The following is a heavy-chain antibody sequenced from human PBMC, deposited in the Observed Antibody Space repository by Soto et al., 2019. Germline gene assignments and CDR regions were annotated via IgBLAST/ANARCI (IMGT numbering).Heavy chain of an antibody. CDR3: AREGVYCSSTSCNYYYYYGMDV. Sequence: PSETLSLTCTVSGGSTSSGDYYWSWIRQPPGKGLEWIGYIYYSGSTYYNPSLKSRVTISVDTSKNQFSLKLSSVTAADTAVYYCAREGVYCSSTSCNYYYYYGMDVWGQGTTVTVSS. CDR2: IYYSGST. CDR1: GGSTSSGDYY. J-gene: IGHJ6*02. V-gene: IGHV4-30-4*01. D-gene: IGHD2-2*01.